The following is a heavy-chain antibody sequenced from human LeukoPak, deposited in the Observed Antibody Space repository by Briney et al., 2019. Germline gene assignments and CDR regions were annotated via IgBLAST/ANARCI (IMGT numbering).Heavy chain of an antibody. CDR2: INPNSGGT. Sequence: ASVTVSCKASGYTFTGYYMHWVRQAPGQGLEWMGWINPNSGGTNYAQKFQGRVTMTRDTSISTAYMEQSRLRSDDTAVYYCARGGEVVIQPDFDYWGQGTLVTVSS. J-gene: IGHJ4*02. CDR1: GYTFTGYY. CDR3: ARGGEVVIQPDFDY. V-gene: IGHV1-2*02. D-gene: IGHD3-22*01.